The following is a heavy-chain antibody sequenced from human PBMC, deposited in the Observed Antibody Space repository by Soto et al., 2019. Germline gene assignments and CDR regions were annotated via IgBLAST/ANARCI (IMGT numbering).Heavy chain of an antibody. CDR2: IYYSGST. CDR1: GGSVSSGSYY. V-gene: IGHV4-61*01. Sequence: QVQLQESGPGLVKPSETLSLTCTVSGGSVSSGSYYWSWIRQPPGKGLEWIGYIYYSGSTNYNPSLKSRVTISVDTSKNQFSLKLSSVTAADTAVYYCARGGGTGTLFDYWGQGTLVTVSS. J-gene: IGHJ4*02. D-gene: IGHD1-1*01. CDR3: ARGGGTGTLFDY.